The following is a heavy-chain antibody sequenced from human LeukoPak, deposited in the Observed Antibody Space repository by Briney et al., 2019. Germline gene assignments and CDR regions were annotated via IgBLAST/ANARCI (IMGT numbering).Heavy chain of an antibody. CDR3: ARVMDGAGESAFDY. CDR2: IYTSGGT. D-gene: IGHD4/OR15-4a*01. J-gene: IGHJ4*02. V-gene: IGHV4-4*07. Sequence: SETLSLTCTVSGVSFSSYYWSWIRQPAGKGLEWIWRIYTSGGTNYYPALNTRVNISINTSKNQFSLKLSDVTAAYSAVYYSARVMDGAGESAFDYWGQGTLVTVSS. CDR1: GVSFSSYY.